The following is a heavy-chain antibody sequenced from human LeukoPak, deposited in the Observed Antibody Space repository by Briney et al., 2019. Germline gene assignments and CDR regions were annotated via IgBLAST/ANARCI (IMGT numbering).Heavy chain of an antibody. J-gene: IGHJ6*03. CDR3: ARAGGHTIFGVVMTEYYYMDV. Sequence: GESLKISCKGSGYSFTSYWIGWVRQMPGKGLEWMGIIYPGDSDTRYSPSFQGQVTISADKSIGTAYLQWSSLKASDTAMYYCARAGGHTIFGVVMTEYYYMDVWGKGTTVTVSS. CDR2: IYPGDSDT. D-gene: IGHD3-3*01. CDR1: GYSFTSYW. V-gene: IGHV5-51*01.